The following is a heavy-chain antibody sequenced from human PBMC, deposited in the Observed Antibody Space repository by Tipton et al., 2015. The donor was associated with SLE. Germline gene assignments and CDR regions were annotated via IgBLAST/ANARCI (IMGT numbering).Heavy chain of an antibody. D-gene: IGHD4-17*01. CDR3: ARGNDYGANGWFDP. CDR2: IYHRGST. Sequence: TLSLTCAVYGGSISSSSSYYWAWIRQPPGKGVEWIGEIYHRGSTNYNPSLKSRVTISVDTSKNQFSLKLSSVTAADTAVYYCARGNDYGANGWFDPWGQGTLVTVSS. J-gene: IGHJ5*02. CDR1: GGSISSSSSYY. V-gene: IGHV4-34*01.